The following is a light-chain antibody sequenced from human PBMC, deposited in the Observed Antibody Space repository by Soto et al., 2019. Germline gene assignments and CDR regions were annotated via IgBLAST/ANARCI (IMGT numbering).Light chain of an antibody. J-gene: IGKJ1*01. Sequence: EIVMTQSPATLSVSPGERATLSCRASQSVNSDLAWYQQKPGQAPRLLIYGASTRATGIPGRFRGSGSGTDFTLTISSLQSEDFAVYYCQQYNQWPPWTLGQGTKVDIK. CDR3: QQYNQWPPWT. CDR2: GAS. V-gene: IGKV3-15*01. CDR1: QSVNSD.